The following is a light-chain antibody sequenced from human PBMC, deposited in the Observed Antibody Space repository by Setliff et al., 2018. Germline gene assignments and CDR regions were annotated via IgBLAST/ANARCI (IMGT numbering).Light chain of an antibody. CDR2: DVS. CDR1: SSDVGSYNL. CDR3: LSYTSKTTHAL. Sequence: QSALTQPASVSGSLGQSITISCTGTSSDVGSYNLVSWYQQHPGKAPKVMIYDVSKRPSGVSNRFSGSKSGNTASLTISGLQAEDEADYYCLSYTSKTTHALFGGGTKVTVL. J-gene: IGLJ2*01. V-gene: IGLV2-14*02.